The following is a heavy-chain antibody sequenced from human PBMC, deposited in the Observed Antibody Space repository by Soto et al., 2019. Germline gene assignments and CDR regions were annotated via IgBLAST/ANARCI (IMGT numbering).Heavy chain of an antibody. D-gene: IGHD5-12*01. J-gene: IGHJ4*02. V-gene: IGHV4-59*08. CDR1: GGSISSYY. Sequence: PSETLSLTCTVSGGSISSYYWSWIRQPPGKRLEYIGYIHHSGRTTYNPFLKSRVTISVDASKNQFSLRLNSVNAADTAVYYCARRLIVAGVGYFDYWGQGILVTVSS. CDR3: ARRLIVAGVGYFDY. CDR2: IHHSGRT.